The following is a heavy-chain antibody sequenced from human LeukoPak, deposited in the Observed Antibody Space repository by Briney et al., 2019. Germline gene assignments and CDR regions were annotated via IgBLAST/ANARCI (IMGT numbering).Heavy chain of an antibody. CDR1: GYRFTNFD. D-gene: IGHD6-13*01. CDR2: MNPDNGNT. CDR3: ARGPRESSSSDY. V-gene: IGHV1-8*01. J-gene: IGHJ4*02. Sequence: ASVKISCKTSGYRFTNFDINWVRQAPGQGLEWMGWMNPDNGNTGYAQKFQGRVSMSGGTSISTAFMVLSSLRSDGTAVYFCARGPRESSSSDYWGQGTLVTVSS.